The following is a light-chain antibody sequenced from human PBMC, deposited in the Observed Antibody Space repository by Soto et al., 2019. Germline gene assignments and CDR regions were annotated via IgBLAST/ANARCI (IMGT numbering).Light chain of an antibody. J-gene: IGKJ2*01. CDR2: GAS. Sequence: DIQMTQSPSSLSASVGDRVTITCRASQSVRTYLNWYQRKPGKAPKVLIYGASALQSGVTSRFHGSGSGTEFTLTVSSLQPEDFATYYCQQSFTTPYPFGQGTKLQI. CDR1: QSVRTY. CDR3: QQSFTTPYP. V-gene: IGKV1-39*01.